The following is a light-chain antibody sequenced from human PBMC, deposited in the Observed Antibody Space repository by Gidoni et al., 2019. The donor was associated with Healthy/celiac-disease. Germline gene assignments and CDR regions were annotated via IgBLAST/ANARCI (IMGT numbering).Light chain of an antibody. CDR2: GAS. CDR1: QSVSSSY. V-gene: IGKV3-20*01. CDR3: QQYGSSLMYT. J-gene: IGKJ2*01. Sequence: DTASTQSPGTLSLSPGERDTLSCRASQSVSSSYLAWYQQKPGQAPRLLIYGASSRATGIPDRFSGSGSGTDFTLTISRLEPEDFAVYYCQQYGSSLMYTFGQGTKLEIK.